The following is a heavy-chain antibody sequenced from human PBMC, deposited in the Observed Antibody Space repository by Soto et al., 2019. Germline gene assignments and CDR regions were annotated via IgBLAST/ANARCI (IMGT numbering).Heavy chain of an antibody. CDR1: GFTVSSNY. D-gene: IGHD4-17*01. J-gene: IGHJ6*03. Sequence: PGGSLRLSCAASGFTVSSNYMSWVRQAPGKGLEWVSVIYSGGSTYYADSVKGRFTISRHNSKNTLYLQMNSLRAEDTAVYYCASAATTVTYYYYYYMDVWGKGTTVTVSS. CDR3: ASAATTVTYYYYYYMDV. CDR2: IYSGGST. V-gene: IGHV3-53*04.